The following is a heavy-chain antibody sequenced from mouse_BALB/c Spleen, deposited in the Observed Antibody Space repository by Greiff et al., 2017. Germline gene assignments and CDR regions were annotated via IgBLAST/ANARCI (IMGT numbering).Heavy chain of an antibody. Sequence: VQLQQSGAELVKPGASVKLSCKASGYTFTSYYMYWVKQRPGQGLEWIGEINPSNGGTNFNEKFKSKATLTVDKSSSTAYMQLSSLTSEDSAVYYCTRVAIYYDYDVGWCAYWGQGTLVTVSA. V-gene: IGHV1S81*02. CDR2: INPSNGGT. J-gene: IGHJ3*01. CDR1: GYTFTSYY. D-gene: IGHD2-4*01. CDR3: TRVAIYYDYDVGWCAY.